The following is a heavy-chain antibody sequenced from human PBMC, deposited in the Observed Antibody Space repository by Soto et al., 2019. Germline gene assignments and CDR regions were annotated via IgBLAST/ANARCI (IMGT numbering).Heavy chain of an antibody. CDR1: GFTFSSYA. V-gene: IGHV3-23*01. J-gene: IGHJ4*02. CDR3: AKDKWRRLLSDC. Sequence: EVQLLESGGGLVQPGGSLRLSCAASGFTFSSYAMSWVRQAPGKGLEWVSAISGRGGSTYYADSVKGRFTISRDNSKNTLYLQMNSLRAEDTAVYYCAKDKWRRLLSDCWGQGTLVTVSS. CDR2: ISGRGGST. D-gene: IGHD5-12*01.